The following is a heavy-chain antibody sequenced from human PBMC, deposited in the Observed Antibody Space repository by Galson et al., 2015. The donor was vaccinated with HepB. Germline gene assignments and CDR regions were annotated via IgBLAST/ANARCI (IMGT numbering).Heavy chain of an antibody. CDR2: ISCYNGDT. V-gene: IGHV1-18*01. D-gene: IGHD3-16*02. Sequence: SVKVSCKASGYTFNHHGVSWVRQAPGQGLEWMGWISCYNGDTHYAQKFQGRVILTKDTSTSAAYMGLRSLRSDDTAVYYCARDPSNTSGRYIYFDYWGQGTLVTVSS. J-gene: IGHJ4*02. CDR3: ARDPSNTSGRYIYFDY. CDR1: GYTFNHHG.